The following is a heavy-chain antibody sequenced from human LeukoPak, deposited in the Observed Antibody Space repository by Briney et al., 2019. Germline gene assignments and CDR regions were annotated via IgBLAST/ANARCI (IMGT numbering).Heavy chain of an antibody. CDR1: GFTFSSYG. D-gene: IGHD2-15*01. CDR3: AREACSGSCHSDYFDY. J-gene: IGHJ4*02. CDR2: ISNNGRSI. V-gene: IGHV3-30*03. Sequence: PGRSLRLSCAASGFTFSSYGMHWVRQAPAKGLGWVAVISNNGRSIYYADSVKGRFTISRDNSKNTLFLQVNSLRVEDTAVYSCAREACSGSCHSDYFDYWGLGTLVTVSS.